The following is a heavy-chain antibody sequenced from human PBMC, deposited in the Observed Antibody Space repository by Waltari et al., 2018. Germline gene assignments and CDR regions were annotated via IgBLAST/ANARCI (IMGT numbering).Heavy chain of an antibody. CDR2: FDPEDGET. Sequence: QVQLVQSGAEVKKPGASVKVSCKVSGYTLTELSMHGVRQAPGKGLEWMGGFDPEDGETIYAQKVQGRVTMTEDTSTDTAYMELSSLRSEDTAVYYCATDQGAAAGYAFDIWGQGTMVTVSS. CDR3: ATDQGAAAGYAFDI. V-gene: IGHV1-24*01. CDR1: GYTLTELS. D-gene: IGHD6-13*01. J-gene: IGHJ3*02.